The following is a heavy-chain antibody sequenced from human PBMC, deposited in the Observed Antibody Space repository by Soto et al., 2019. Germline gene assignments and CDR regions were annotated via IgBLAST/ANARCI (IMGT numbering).Heavy chain of an antibody. CDR1: GGSISSGGYY. D-gene: IGHD3-9*01. J-gene: IGHJ4*02. V-gene: IGHV4-31*03. CDR2: IYYSGST. Sequence: SETLSLTCTVSGGSISSGGYYWSWIRQHPKKGLEWIGYIYYSGSTYYNPSLKSRVTISVDTSKNQFSLKLSSVTAADTAVYFCARAPKTILTGYYSHFDYWGQGTLVTVSS. CDR3: ARAPKTILTGYYSHFDY.